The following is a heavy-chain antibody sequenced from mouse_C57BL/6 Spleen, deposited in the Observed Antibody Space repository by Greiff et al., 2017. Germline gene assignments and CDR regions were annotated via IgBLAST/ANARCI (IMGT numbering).Heavy chain of an antibody. Sequence: QVQLQQPGAELVRPGSSVKLSCKASGYTFTSYWMHWVKQRPIQGLEWIGNIDPSDSETHYNQKFKDKATLTVDKSSSTAYMQLSSLTSEDSAVXYCARSDFGYGSSYYAMDYWGQGTSVTVSS. D-gene: IGHD1-1*01. CDR2: IDPSDSET. V-gene: IGHV1-52*01. CDR3: ARSDFGYGSSYYAMDY. CDR1: GYTFTSYW. J-gene: IGHJ4*01.